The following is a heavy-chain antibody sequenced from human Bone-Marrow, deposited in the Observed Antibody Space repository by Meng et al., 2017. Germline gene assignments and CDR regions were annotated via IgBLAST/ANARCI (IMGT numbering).Heavy chain of an antibody. Sequence: QVELQESGPGLVKPSGTLSLTCAVSGDSISRSNWWSWVRQPPGKGLEWMGEIYHSGNTNYNASLKSRVTLSIDKSKNQFSLKLSSVTAADTAVYYCARKAVAGNFDYWGQGTLVTVSS. V-gene: IGHV4-4*02. J-gene: IGHJ4*02. D-gene: IGHD6-13*01. CDR2: IYHSGNT. CDR3: ARKAVAGNFDY. CDR1: GDSISRSNW.